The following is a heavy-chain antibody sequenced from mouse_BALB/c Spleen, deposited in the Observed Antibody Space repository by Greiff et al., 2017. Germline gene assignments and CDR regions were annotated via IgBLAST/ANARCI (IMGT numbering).Heavy chain of an antibody. J-gene: IGHJ2*01. V-gene: IGHV1-9*01. CDR3: ARSATTVVATPFDY. Sequence: VQLQQSGAELMKPGASVKISCKATGYTFSSYWIEWVKQRPGHGLEWIGEILPGSGSTNYNEKFKGKATFTADTSSNTAYMQLSSLTSEDSAVYYCARSATTVVATPFDYWGQGTTLTVSS. D-gene: IGHD1-1*01. CDR2: ILPGSGST. CDR1: GYTFSSYW.